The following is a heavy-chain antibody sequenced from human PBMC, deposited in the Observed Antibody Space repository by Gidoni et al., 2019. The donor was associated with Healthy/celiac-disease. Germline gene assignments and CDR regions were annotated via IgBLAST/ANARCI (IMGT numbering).Heavy chain of an antibody. D-gene: IGHD6-6*01. CDR2: ISSSSSYI. V-gene: IGHV3-21*01. Sequence: EVQLVESGGGLVKPGGSLSLSCAASGFTFSSYSMNWVRQAPGKGLEWVSSISSSSSYIYYADSVKGRFTISRDNAKNSLYLQMNSLRSEDTAVYYCARGVAARPCPFDYWGQGTLVTVSS. CDR3: ARGVAARPCPFDY. CDR1: GFTFSSYS. J-gene: IGHJ4*02.